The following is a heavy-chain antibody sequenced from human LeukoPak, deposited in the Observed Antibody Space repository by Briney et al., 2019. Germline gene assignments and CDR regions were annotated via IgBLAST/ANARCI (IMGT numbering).Heavy chain of an antibody. Sequence: GGSLRLSCAASGFTFSSYAMSWVRQAPGKGLEWVSIINKSGGSTNYADSVKGRFTISRDNSKNTLYLQMNSLRAEDTAVYYCARELRIAAAGTVWFDPWGQGTLVTVSS. CDR3: ARELRIAAAGTVWFDP. D-gene: IGHD6-13*01. CDR1: GFTFSSYA. CDR2: INKSGGST. V-gene: IGHV3-23*01. J-gene: IGHJ5*02.